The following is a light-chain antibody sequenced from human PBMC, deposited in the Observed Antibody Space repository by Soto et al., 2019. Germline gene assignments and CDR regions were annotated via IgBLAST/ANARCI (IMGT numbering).Light chain of an antibody. Sequence: IVLTQSPGTLSLSPGETATLSCRASQTGSYSYLAWYQQKSGQAPRLLIYGVSTRATGIPDRFSGSGSGTEFTLTIRRLEPEDVAVYFCQHYGYSQWTFGQGTKVEVK. CDR2: GVS. CDR3: QHYGYSQWT. CDR1: QTGSYSY. V-gene: IGKV3-20*01. J-gene: IGKJ1*01.